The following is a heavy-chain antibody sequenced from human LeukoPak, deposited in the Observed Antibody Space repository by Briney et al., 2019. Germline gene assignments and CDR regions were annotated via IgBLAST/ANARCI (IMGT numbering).Heavy chain of an antibody. CDR3: ASGAVPPH. Sequence: PGGSLRLSCAASEFAFSSHWMSWVRQAPGKGLEWLALINTDGSEKYYVDSVKGRFTIFRDNAKNSLYLQLNSLRAEDTAVYYCASGAVPPHWGQGTLVTVSS. J-gene: IGHJ4*02. CDR2: INTDGSEK. D-gene: IGHD3-16*01. CDR1: EFAFSSHW. V-gene: IGHV3-7*01.